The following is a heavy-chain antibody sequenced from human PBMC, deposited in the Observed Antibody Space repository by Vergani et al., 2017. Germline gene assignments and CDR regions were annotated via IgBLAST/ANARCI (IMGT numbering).Heavy chain of an antibody. Sequence: EVQLVESGGGLVQPGGSLRLSCAASGFTFSSYSMNWVRQAPGEGLEWVAHIIPDGSATSYVDSVKGRFTISRDNTKKSLSLQMSGLRVVDTAVYYCVGLARSTWIFDLWGRGTLVTVSS. V-gene: IGHV3-7*01. CDR1: GFTFSSYS. CDR3: VGLARSTWIFDL. D-gene: IGHD1-1*01. J-gene: IGHJ2*01. CDR2: IIPDGSAT.